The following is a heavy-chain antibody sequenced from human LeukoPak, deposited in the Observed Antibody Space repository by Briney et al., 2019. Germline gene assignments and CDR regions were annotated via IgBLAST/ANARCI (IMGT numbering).Heavy chain of an antibody. D-gene: IGHD1-26*01. Sequence: SETLSLTCAVYGGSFSGYYWSWIRQPPGKGLEWIGEINHSGSTNYNPSLKSRVTISVDTSKNQFSLKLSSVTAADTAVYYCAREGSGSYSGGRGRIDYWGQGTLVTVSS. CDR1: GGSFSGYY. CDR2: INHSGST. V-gene: IGHV4-34*01. CDR3: AREGSGSYSGGRGRIDY. J-gene: IGHJ4*02.